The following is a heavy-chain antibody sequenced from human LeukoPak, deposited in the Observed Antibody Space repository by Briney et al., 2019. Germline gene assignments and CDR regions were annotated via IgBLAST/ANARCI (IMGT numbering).Heavy chain of an antibody. J-gene: IGHJ3*02. D-gene: IGHD4-17*01. CDR2: ISHIGRT. CDR3: ARDLVTVTKGFDI. Sequence: SETLSLTCAVSGDSFSSHYWTWIRQSPGKGLEWIGYISHIGRTNYHPSLKSRVTISIDTSKNQFSLKLRSVTAADTAVYYCARDLVTVTKGFDIWGQGTMVSVSS. CDR1: GDSFSSHY. V-gene: IGHV4-59*11.